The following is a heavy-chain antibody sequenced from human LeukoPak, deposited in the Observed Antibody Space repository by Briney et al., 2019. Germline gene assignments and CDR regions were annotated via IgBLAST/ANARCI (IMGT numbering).Heavy chain of an antibody. Sequence: GGSLRLSCVVSGFTFNRCWMYWVRQAPGKGLEWVAHINPDGRDTYYVDSVKGRFTISRDNAQNSMYLQMNSLRVEDTAVYYCTSWGDTTAEYFQRWGQGTLVTVSS. CDR2: INPDGRDT. V-gene: IGHV3-7*01. D-gene: IGHD2-21*02. CDR3: TSWGDTTAEYFQR. CDR1: GFTFNRCW. J-gene: IGHJ1*01.